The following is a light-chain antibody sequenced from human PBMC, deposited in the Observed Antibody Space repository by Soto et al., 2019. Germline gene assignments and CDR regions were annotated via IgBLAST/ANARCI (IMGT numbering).Light chain of an antibody. V-gene: IGLV2-14*01. CDR3: SSYTTSVIPLGL. CDR1: SSDVGAYDY. Sequence: QSVLTQPASVSGSPGQSITISCTGSSSDVGAYDYVSWYQQHPGKAPKLMIYEVSNRPSGISNRFSGSKSGNTASLTISGLQAEDEADYYCSSYTTSVIPLGLFGTGTKLTVL. CDR2: EVS. J-gene: IGLJ1*01.